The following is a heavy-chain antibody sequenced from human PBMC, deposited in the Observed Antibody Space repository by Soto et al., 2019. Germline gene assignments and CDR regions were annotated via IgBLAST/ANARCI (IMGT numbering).Heavy chain of an antibody. V-gene: IGHV4-59*01. CDR1: GGSTSRYL. J-gene: IGHJ4*02. Sequence: SENLSLTCTVSGGSTSRYLWSWIRQPPGKGLEWIAYMYNSGSVNYNPSLKSRVTMSVDTSKNQLSLKLRSVAAADTAVYYCARALHSPLLSIAARTGYYFHSLGQATLVTV. CDR3: ARALHSPLLSIAARTGYYFHS. D-gene: IGHD6-6*01. CDR2: MYNSGSV.